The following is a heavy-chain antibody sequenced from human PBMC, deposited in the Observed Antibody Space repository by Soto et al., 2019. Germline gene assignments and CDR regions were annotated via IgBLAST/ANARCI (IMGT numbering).Heavy chain of an antibody. CDR2: ISHDGGT. J-gene: IGHJ6*02. D-gene: IGHD3-10*01. CDR1: GGSFDDFY. V-gene: IGHV4-34*02. Sequence: QVHLQQWGAGLLWPSETLSLTCAFYGGSFDDFYWSWVRQSPGKGLEWIGEISHDGGTNYSPSLASRISISADTSKNQFSLHLKSVTAADTGLYYCARGQLVWYGDLTPYYRDMDVWGQGTTVTVSS. CDR3: ARGQLVWYGDLTPYYRDMDV.